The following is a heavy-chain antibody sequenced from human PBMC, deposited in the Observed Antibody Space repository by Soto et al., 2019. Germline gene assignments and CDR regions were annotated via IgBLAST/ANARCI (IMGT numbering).Heavy chain of an antibody. J-gene: IGHJ4*02. CDR1: GFTFSSYT. V-gene: IGHV3-30-3*01. Sequence: QVQLVESGGGVVQPGRSLRLSCAASGFTFSSYTMHWVRQAPGKGLEWVAVISYHGSNKYYADSVKGRFTISRDISMNTVYLQMVSLRREDTAVYYCAGGFSNYFDSWGQGTLVTVSS. CDR2: ISYHGSNK. D-gene: IGHD4-4*01. CDR3: AGGFSNYFDS.